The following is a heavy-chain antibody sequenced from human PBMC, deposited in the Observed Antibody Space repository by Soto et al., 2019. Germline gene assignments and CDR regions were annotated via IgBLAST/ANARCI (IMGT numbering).Heavy chain of an antibody. D-gene: IGHD3-10*01. CDR1: GGSFSGYY. CDR2: INHSGST. J-gene: IGHJ5*02. Sequence: SETLSLTCAVYGGSFSGYYWSWIRQPPGKGLEWIGEINHSGSTNYNPSLKSRVTISVDTSKNQFSLKLSSVTAADTAVYYCARYVRVWFWELLTNWFDPWGQVTLVTVSS. V-gene: IGHV4-34*01. CDR3: ARYVRVWFWELLTNWFDP.